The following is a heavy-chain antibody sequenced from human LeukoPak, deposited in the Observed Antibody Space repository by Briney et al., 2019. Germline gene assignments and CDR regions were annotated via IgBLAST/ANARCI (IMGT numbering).Heavy chain of an antibody. Sequence: GGSLRLPCAASGFTLSSYSMNWARQAPGKGLEWVSSICSRSSYIYYADSVKGRFTISRDNAKNSLYLQMNSLRAEDTAVYYCARDPLDCSGGSCYSSCDYWGQGTLVTVSS. CDR1: GFTLSSYS. CDR3: ARDPLDCSGGSCYSSCDY. D-gene: IGHD2-15*01. J-gene: IGHJ4*02. CDR2: ICSRSSYI. V-gene: IGHV3-21*01.